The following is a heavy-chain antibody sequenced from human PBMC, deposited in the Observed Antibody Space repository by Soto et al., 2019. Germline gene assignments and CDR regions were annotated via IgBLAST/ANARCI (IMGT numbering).Heavy chain of an antibody. Sequence: EVQLVESGGGLVQPGGSLRLSCAASGFTFFAYWIHWVRQVPGKGLVWVSRINSDGSHTSYADSVRGRFTISRDNSKNPVSLQNYRPPAEETAVYYCSKGGGFGVYAGETGFHSLGPGRLVTVAS. CDR2: INSDGSHT. CDR1: GFTFFAYW. V-gene: IGHV3-74*01. J-gene: IGHJ5*01. D-gene: IGHD3-10*01. CDR3: SKGGGFGVYAGETGFHS.